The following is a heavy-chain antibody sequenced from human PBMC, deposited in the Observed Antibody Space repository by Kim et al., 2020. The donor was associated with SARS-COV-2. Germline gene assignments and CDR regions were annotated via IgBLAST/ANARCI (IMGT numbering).Heavy chain of an antibody. Sequence: SETLSLTCTVSGGSISASSYSWGWIRQPPGKGLEWIGSISYSGDTYYSPSLKSRATISVDTSQNQFSLRLSSVTAADTAVYYCVAGVGTRYDYYMAVWG. J-gene: IGHJ6*03. V-gene: IGHV4-39*01. CDR1: GGSISASSYS. CDR3: VAGVGTRYDYYMAV. D-gene: IGHD6-13*01. CDR2: ISYSGDT.